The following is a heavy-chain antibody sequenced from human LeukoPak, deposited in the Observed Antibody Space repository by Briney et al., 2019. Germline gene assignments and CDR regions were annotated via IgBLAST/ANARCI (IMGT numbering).Heavy chain of an antibody. J-gene: IGHJ4*02. CDR3: AKDQGYYYYGSGYYLW. D-gene: IGHD3-22*01. CDR2: ISGSGGST. Sequence: GGSLRLSCAASGFTFSSYAMSWVRQAPGKGLEWVSAISGSGGSTYYADSVKGRFTISRDNSKNTLYLQMNSLRAEDTAVYYCAKDQGYYYYGSGYYLWWGQGTLVTVSS. CDR1: GFTFSSYA. V-gene: IGHV3-23*01.